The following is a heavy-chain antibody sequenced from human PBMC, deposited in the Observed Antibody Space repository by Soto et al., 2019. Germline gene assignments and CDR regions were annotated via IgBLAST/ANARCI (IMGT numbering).Heavy chain of an antibody. CDR3: AKHKFEE. V-gene: IGHV3-43*01. Sequence: EVQLVESGGVMIQPGGSLRLSCAASGFTFDDYTMHWVRKFTGKGLEWVSLISWDGTSTYYADSVKGRFTISRDNTRNSLYLQMSGLRTTDNALNSCAKHKFEEWGQRNLVTVSS. J-gene: IGHJ4*02. CDR2: ISWDGTST. CDR1: GFTFDDYT. D-gene: IGHD3-9*01.